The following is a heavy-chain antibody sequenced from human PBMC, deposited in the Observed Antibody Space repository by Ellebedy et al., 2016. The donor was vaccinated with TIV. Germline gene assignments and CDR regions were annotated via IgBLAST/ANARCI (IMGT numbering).Heavy chain of an antibody. D-gene: IGHD2-2*01. V-gene: IGHV1-2*02. J-gene: IGHJ4*02. Sequence: AASVKVSCKVSGYSLRDHYIQWVRQAPGQGLEWMGWINPNSGGTNYAQKFQGRVTMTRDTSISTAYMELHRLRSDDTATYYCASVTFSSLSPFDYWGQGTLVTVSS. CDR2: INPNSGGT. CDR3: ASVTFSSLSPFDY. CDR1: GYSLRDHY.